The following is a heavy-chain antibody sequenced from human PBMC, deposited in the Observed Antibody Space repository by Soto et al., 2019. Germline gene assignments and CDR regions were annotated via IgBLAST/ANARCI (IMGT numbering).Heavy chain of an antibody. CDR2: ISPSGDYA. CDR1: GFTFSTLA. CDR3: VKATSGGLLYYGMEV. J-gene: IGHJ6*02. V-gene: IGHV3-23*01. D-gene: IGHD1-26*01. Sequence: EVQLLESGGGFEQPGGSLRLSCAASGFTFSTLAMAWVRQAPGKGLEWVSSISPSGDYAYFADSVKGRFTMSRDNSKNTVYLQLDSLRVEDTATYYCVKATSGGLLYYGMEVWGQGTTVTVSS.